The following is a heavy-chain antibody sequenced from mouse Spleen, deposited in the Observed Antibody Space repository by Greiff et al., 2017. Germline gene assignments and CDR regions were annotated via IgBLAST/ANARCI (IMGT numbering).Heavy chain of an antibody. J-gene: IGHJ4*01. CDR1: GYTFTDYY. D-gene: IGHD1-1*01. CDR3: ARKEKFITTVKDAMDY. CDR2: IYPGSGNT. V-gene: IGHV1-76*01. Sequence: VQLQESGAELVRPGASVKLSCKASGYTFTDYYINWVKQRPGQGLEWIARIYPGSGNTYYNEKFKGKATLTAEKSSSTAYMQLSSLTSEDSAVYFCARKEKFITTVKDAMDYWGQGTSVTVSS.